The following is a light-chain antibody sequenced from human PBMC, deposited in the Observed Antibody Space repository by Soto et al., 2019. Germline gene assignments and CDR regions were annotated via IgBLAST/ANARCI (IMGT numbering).Light chain of an antibody. CDR3: SSYTSSGTLV. CDR1: SSDVGGYNY. V-gene: IGLV2-14*01. CDR2: EVS. J-gene: IGLJ1*01. Sequence: QSVLTQPASVSGSPGQSITISCTGTSSDVGGYNYVSWYQQLPGKAPKLMIYEVSNRPSGVSNRFSGSKSGNTASLTISGLQAGDEADYYCSSYTSSGTLVFGTGTKVTVL.